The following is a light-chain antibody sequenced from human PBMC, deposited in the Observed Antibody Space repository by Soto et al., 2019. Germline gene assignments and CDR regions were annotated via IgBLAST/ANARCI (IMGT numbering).Light chain of an antibody. V-gene: IGLV2-23*01. CDR2: KGT. CDR3: CSSAPESTYV. J-gene: IGLJ1*01. CDR1: SDYVGAYNS. Sequence: QSVLAQPASVSGSPGQSITISCTGTSDYVGAYNSASWYQQLPHKAPQVILYKGTQRPSGVSSRFSGSTSGNAASLTISGLQADDEADYFCCSSAPESTYVFGTGTKVTVL.